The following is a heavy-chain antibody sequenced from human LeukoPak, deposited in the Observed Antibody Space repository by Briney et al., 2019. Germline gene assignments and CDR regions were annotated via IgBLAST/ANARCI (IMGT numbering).Heavy chain of an antibody. Sequence: GASVKVSCKASGYTFTSYAMHWVRQAPGQRLEWMGWINAGNGNTKYSQKFQGRVTITRDTSASTAYMELSSLRSEDTAVYYCARGSGGSYSYYYYGMGVWGQGTTVIISS. CDR3: ARGSGGSYSYYYYGMGV. D-gene: IGHD1-26*01. CDR2: INAGNGNT. J-gene: IGHJ6*02. CDR1: GYTFTSYA. V-gene: IGHV1-3*01.